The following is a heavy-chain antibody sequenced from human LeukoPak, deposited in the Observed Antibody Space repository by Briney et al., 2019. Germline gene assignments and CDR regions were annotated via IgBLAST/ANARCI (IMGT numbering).Heavy chain of an antibody. Sequence: SETLSLTCTVAGGSISSYSWSWIRQPAGKGLEWIGRIYTSGSTNYNPSLKSRVTMSVDTSKNQFSLKLSSVTAADTAVYYCARNVRLGSGELSFAPFKNWFDPWGQGTLVTVSS. V-gene: IGHV4-4*07. J-gene: IGHJ5*02. CDR1: GGSISSYS. CDR2: IYTSGST. CDR3: ARNVRLGSGELSFAPFKNWFDP. D-gene: IGHD3-16*02.